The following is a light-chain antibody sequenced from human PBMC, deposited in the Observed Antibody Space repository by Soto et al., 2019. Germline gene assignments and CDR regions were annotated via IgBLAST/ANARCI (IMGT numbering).Light chain of an antibody. V-gene: IGKV3-11*01. CDR2: DAS. CDR3: QQRSDWPT. CDR1: QSVSIY. Sequence: EIVLTQSPATLSLSPGERATLSCRASQSVSIYLAWYQQKGGQAPRLLIYDASNRATGIPARFSGSGSGTDFTLTISSLEPEDFVVYYCQQRSDWPTFGGGTKVEIK. J-gene: IGKJ4*01.